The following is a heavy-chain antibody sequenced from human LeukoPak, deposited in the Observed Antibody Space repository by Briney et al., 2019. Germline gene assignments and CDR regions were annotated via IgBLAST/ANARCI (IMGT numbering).Heavy chain of an antibody. D-gene: IGHD5-12*01. CDR1: GFTFSTYW. V-gene: IGHV3-74*01. J-gene: IGHJ4*02. Sequence: GGSLRLSCAVSGFTFSTYWMHWVRQAPGKRLVWVSRIRSDGRTTTYADSVKGRFTISRDNAKNTLYLQMNSLRAEDTAVYYCARDRGHTQDYWGQGTLVTVSS. CDR3: ARDRGHTQDY. CDR2: IRSDGRTT.